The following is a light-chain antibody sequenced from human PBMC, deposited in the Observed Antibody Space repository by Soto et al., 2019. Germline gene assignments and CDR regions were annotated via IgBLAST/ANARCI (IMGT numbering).Light chain of an antibody. Sequence: QSVLTQPPSVSVAPGQRATISCTGSNSNIGAGYDVHWYQQYPGTAPKLLIYGNSNRPSGVPDRFSGSKSGPSASLAITGLQAEDEADYYCQAYDSRMSNFVFGGGTKVTVL. CDR2: GNS. J-gene: IGLJ2*01. V-gene: IGLV1-40*01. CDR1: NSNIGAGYD. CDR3: QAYDSRMSNFV.